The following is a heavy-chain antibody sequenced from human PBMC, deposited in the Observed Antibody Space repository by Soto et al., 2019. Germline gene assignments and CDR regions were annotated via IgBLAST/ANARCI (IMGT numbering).Heavy chain of an antibody. CDR1: GFIFRDFY. V-gene: IGHV3-11*03. CDR3: ATWHLREHAYDI. J-gene: IGHJ3*02. D-gene: IGHD4-17*01. CDR2: ISSSSSST. Sequence: GGSLRLSCAASGFIFRDFYMSWIRQVPGKGLEWLSKISSSSSSTDYADSVKGRFTISRDNAKTIVYLQMNSLRPEDTAVYYCATWHLREHAYDIWGQGTAVTVSS.